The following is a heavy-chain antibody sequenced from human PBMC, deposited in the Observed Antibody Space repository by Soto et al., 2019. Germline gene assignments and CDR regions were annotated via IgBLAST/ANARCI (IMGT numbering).Heavy chain of an antibody. J-gene: IGHJ2*01. D-gene: IGHD4-4*01. CDR1: GFTFSSYA. Sequence: QVQLVESGGGVVQPGRSLRLSCAASGFTFSSYAMHWVRHAPGKGLEWVAVISYDGSNKYYADSVKGRFTISRDNSKNMLYLQMNSLRAEDTAVYYCARPLWRDDYNWGYFDLWGRGTLVTVSS. CDR2: ISYDGSNK. CDR3: ARPLWRDDYNWGYFDL. V-gene: IGHV3-30-3*01.